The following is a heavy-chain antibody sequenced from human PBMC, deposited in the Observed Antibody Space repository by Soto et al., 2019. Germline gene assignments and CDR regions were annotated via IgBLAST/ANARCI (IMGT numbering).Heavy chain of an antibody. CDR2: ISAYNGNT. J-gene: IGHJ5*02. Sequence: QVQLVQSGAEVKKPGASVKVSCKASGYTFTSYGISWVRQAPGQGLEWMGWISAYNGNTNYAQKLQGRGTMTTDTSTSTAYMELRGLRSDDTAVYYCARDRYYYGSEDWFDPWGQGTLVTVSS. D-gene: IGHD3-10*01. V-gene: IGHV1-18*01. CDR1: GYTFTSYG. CDR3: ARDRYYYGSEDWFDP.